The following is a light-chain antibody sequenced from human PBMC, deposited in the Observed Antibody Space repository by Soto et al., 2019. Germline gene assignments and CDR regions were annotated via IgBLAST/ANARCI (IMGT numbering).Light chain of an antibody. Sequence: EIVMTQTPATVSVSPVERASLSCMASQSVGNNLAWYQQKPGQAPRLLIYGASTRATGIPARFSGSGSGTEFTLTISSLQSEDSAVYYCQQYSSSRQTFGQGTKVDIK. V-gene: IGKV3-15*01. CDR3: QQYSSSRQT. J-gene: IGKJ1*01. CDR1: QSVGNN. CDR2: GAS.